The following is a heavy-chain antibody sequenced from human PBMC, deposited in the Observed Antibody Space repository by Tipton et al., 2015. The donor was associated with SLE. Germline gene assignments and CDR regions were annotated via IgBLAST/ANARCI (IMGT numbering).Heavy chain of an antibody. Sequence: SLRLSCAASGVTFSSYAMRWVRQAPGKGLEWVSGISGSGGSTSCADSVKGRFTISRDNSKNTLYLQMNSLRAEDTAVYYCARTSGSYMDYWGQGTLVTVSS. D-gene: IGHD3-10*01. J-gene: IGHJ4*02. CDR2: ISGSGGST. CDR3: ARTSGSYMDY. V-gene: IGHV3-23*01. CDR1: GVTFSSYA.